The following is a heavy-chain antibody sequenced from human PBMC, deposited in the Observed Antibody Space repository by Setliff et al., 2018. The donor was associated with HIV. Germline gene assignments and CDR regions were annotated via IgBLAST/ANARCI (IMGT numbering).Heavy chain of an antibody. J-gene: IGHJ4*02. CDR1: GGSINRSNYY. Sequence: PSETLSLTCTVPGGSINRSNYYWGWIRQPPGKGLEWIGTISYTGSTYYDPSLKSRVTMSLDTSKNQFFLKLSSVTAPDTAIYYCARQTWEYYDTLTGYYRSPKNFDSWGQGTLVTVSS. CDR3: ARQTWEYYDTLTGYYRSPKNFDS. D-gene: IGHD3-9*01. CDR2: ISYTGST. V-gene: IGHV4-39*01.